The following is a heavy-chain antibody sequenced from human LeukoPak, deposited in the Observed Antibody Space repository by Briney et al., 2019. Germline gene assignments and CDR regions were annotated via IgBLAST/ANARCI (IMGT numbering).Heavy chain of an antibody. CDR2: ISSSSSYI. J-gene: IGHJ3*02. D-gene: IGHD3-10*01. CDR1: GFTFSSYS. V-gene: IGHV3-21*01. Sequence: GGSLRLSCAASGFTFSSYSMNWVRQAPGKGLEWVSSISSSSSYIYYADSVKGRFTISRDNAKNSLYLQMNSLRAEDTAVYYCARDMVRGVTPDGAFDIWGQGTMVTVSS. CDR3: ARDMVRGVTPDGAFDI.